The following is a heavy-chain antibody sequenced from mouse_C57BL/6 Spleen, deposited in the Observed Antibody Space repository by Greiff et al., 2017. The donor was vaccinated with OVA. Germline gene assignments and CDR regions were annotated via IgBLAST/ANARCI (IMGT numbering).Heavy chain of an antibody. J-gene: IGHJ2*01. Sequence: VHVKQSGPELVKPGASVKIPCKASGYTFTDYNMDWVKQSHGKSLEWIGDINPNNGGTIYNQKFKGKATLTVDKSSSTAYMELRSLTSEDTAVYYCARWGLWPDYWGQGTTLTVSS. CDR1: GYTFTDYN. CDR2: INPNNGGT. CDR3: ARWGLWPDY. D-gene: IGHD1-1*02. V-gene: IGHV1-18*01.